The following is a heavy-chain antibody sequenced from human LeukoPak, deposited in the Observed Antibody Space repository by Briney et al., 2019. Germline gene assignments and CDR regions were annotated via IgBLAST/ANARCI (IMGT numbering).Heavy chain of an antibody. Sequence: PETLSLTCTVSGGSISSYYWNWTRQPAGKGLEWIGHIYTSGSTNYNSSLKSRVTMSVDTPKNQFSVKLNSVIAADTAMYYCARGVYLGNGYYFDYWGQGTLVTVSS. CDR3: ARGVYLGNGYYFDY. J-gene: IGHJ4*02. D-gene: IGHD2-8*01. CDR2: IYTSGST. CDR1: GGSISSYY. V-gene: IGHV4-4*07.